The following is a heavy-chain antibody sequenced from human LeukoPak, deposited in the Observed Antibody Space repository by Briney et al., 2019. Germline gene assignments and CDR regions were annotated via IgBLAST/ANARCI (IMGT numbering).Heavy chain of an antibody. D-gene: IGHD1-26*01. CDR1: GYTVSAYY. J-gene: IGHJ6*02. CDR3: AREGQLVGPTPKVHYYGMDF. V-gene: IGHV1-2*02. CDR2: IKPNSGGT. Sequence: ASVKVSCKASGYTVSAYYMHWGRQSPGQGAECMKWIKPNSGGTNYAQKLQGRVTMTRDTSISTAYMELTRLRSDDTAVYYCAREGQLVGPTPKVHYYGMDFWGQGTTVTVSS.